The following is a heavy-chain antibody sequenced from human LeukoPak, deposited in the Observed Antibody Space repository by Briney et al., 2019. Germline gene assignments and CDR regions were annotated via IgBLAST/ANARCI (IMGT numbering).Heavy chain of an antibody. CDR1: GGTFSSYA. V-gene: IGHV1-69*05. D-gene: IGHD3-16*01. CDR3: ARDGPLPIWGNYYYYMDV. J-gene: IGHJ6*03. Sequence: SVKVSCNASGGTFSSYAISWVRQAPGQGLEWMGGIIPIFGTANYAQKFQGRVTITTDESTSTAYMELSSLRSEDTAVYYCARDGPLPIWGNYYYYMDVWGKGTTVTVSS. CDR2: IIPIFGTA.